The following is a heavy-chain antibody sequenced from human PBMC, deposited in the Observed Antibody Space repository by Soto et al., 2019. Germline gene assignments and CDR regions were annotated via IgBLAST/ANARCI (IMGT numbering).Heavy chain of an antibody. D-gene: IGHD6-19*01. Sequence: QITLKESGPTLVKPTQTLTLTCTFSGFSLSSTRMAVGWFRQTPGKALEWLALIYWDDDKRYSPFMKSRLTITKDTSKNQVVLTMSNMDPVDPGRYYCAHIVVAGLGYYFDYWGQGTLVTVSS. CDR1: GFSLSSTRMA. V-gene: IGHV2-5*02. CDR2: IYWDDDK. J-gene: IGHJ4*02. CDR3: AHIVVAGLGYYFDY.